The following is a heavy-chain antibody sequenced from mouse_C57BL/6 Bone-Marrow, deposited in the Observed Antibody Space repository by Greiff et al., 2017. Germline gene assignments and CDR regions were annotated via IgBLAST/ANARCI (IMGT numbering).Heavy chain of an antibody. D-gene: IGHD2-2*01. CDR2: ILPGSGST. V-gene: IGHV1-9*01. J-gene: IGHJ3*01. Sequence: QVQLQQSGAELMKPGASVKLSCKATGYTFTGYWIEWVKQRPGNGLEWIGEILPGSGSTNYNAKFKGKATFTADTSSNTAYMQLSSLTTEDSAIYYCARWNGYPWFAYWGQGTLVTVSS. CDR1: GYTFTGYW. CDR3: ARWNGYPWFAY.